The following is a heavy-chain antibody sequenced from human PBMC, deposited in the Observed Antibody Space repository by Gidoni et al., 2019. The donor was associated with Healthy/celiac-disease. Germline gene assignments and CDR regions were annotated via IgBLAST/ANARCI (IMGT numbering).Heavy chain of an antibody. CDR1: GFTFSSYG. Sequence: QVQLVESGGGVVQPGRSLRLSCAASGFTFSSYGMHWVRQAPGKGLEWVAVISYDGSNKYYADSVKGRFTISRDNSKNTLYLQMNSLRAEDTAVYYCAKVEGRLERRGSRVIDYWGQGTLVTVSS. J-gene: IGHJ4*02. CDR2: ISYDGSNK. V-gene: IGHV3-30*18. D-gene: IGHD1-1*01. CDR3: AKVEGRLERRGSRVIDY.